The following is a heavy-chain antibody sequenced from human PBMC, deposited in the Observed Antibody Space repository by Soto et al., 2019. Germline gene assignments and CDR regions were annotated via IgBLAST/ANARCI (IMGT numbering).Heavy chain of an antibody. CDR1: DYTFTSFG. Sequence: QVQLVQSGAEVKKPGDSVKVSCKASDYTFTSFGITWVRQAPGQGLEWMGWISVNNGNTNYAQKFQCRVTMTTDTSTNTAYMELWTLRSDDTAAYYCARAFSYGSYWYFDLWGRGTLVTVSS. V-gene: IGHV1-18*01. J-gene: IGHJ2*01. D-gene: IGHD5-18*01. CDR3: ARAFSYGSYWYFDL. CDR2: ISVNNGNT.